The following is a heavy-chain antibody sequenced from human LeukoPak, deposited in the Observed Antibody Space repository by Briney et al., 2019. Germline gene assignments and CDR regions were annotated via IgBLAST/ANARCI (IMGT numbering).Heavy chain of an antibody. J-gene: IGHJ4*02. CDR3: ARTVSCSGGTCAYYFDY. Sequence: ASVKVSCKASGYTFTSYGISWVRQAPGQGLEWMGWISAYNSNTNYAQKLQGRVTMTTDTSTSTAYMELRSLRSDDTAVYYCARTVSCSGGTCAYYFDYWGRGTLVTVSS. V-gene: IGHV1-18*01. CDR2: ISAYNSNT. D-gene: IGHD2-15*01. CDR1: GYTFTSYG.